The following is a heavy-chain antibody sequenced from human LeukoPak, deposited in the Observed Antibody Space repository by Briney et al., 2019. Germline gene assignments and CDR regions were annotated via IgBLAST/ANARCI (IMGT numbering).Heavy chain of an antibody. CDR1: GGSISSGSYY. CDR3: ARGPGYSYGYYFDY. Sequence: SETLSLTCTVSGGSISSGSYYWSWIRQPAGKGLEWIGRIYTSGSTNYNPSLKSRVTISVDTSKNQFSLKLSSVTAADTAVYYCARGPGYSYGYYFDYWGQGTLVTVSS. V-gene: IGHV4-61*02. J-gene: IGHJ4*02. D-gene: IGHD5-18*01. CDR2: IYTSGST.